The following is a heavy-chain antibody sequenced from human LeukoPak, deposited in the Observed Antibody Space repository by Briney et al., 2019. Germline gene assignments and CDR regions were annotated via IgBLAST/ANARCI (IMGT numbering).Heavy chain of an antibody. Sequence: SETLSLTCTVSGGSISSYYWSWIRQPPGKGLEWIGYIYYSGSTNYNPSLKSRVTISVDTSKNRFSLKLSSVTAADTAVYYCARNKYYYGSGNYGVPNWFDPWGQGTLVTVSS. V-gene: IGHV4-59*08. CDR3: ARNKYYYGSGNYGVPNWFDP. D-gene: IGHD3-10*01. CDR2: IYYSGST. CDR1: GGSISSYY. J-gene: IGHJ5*02.